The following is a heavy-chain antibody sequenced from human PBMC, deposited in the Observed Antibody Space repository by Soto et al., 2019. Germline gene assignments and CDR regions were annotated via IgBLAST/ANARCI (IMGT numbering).Heavy chain of an antibody. CDR3: ARDGGYSSSWYAGFDY. D-gene: IGHD6-13*01. V-gene: IGHV1-46*03. CDR2: INPSGGST. J-gene: IGHJ4*02. Sequence: GASVKVSCKASGYTFPSYYMHWVRQAPGQGLEWKGIINPSGGSTSYAQKFQGRVTMTRDTSTSTVYMELSSLRSEDTAVYYCARDGGYSSSWYAGFDYWGQGTLVTVSS. CDR1: GYTFPSYY.